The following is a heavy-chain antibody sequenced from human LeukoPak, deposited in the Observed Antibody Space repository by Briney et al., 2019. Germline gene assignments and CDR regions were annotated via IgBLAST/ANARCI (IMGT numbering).Heavy chain of an antibody. J-gene: IGHJ4*02. V-gene: IGHV4-61*02. Sequence: SQTLSLTCTVSGGSISSGSYYWSWIRQPAGKGLEWIGRIYTRGSTNYNPSLKSRVTISVDTSKNQFSLKLSSVTAADTAVYYCARALYGSGSYYKGSSLNYWGQGTLVTVSS. CDR1: GGSISSGSYY. CDR3: ARALYGSGSYYKGSSLNY. D-gene: IGHD3-10*01. CDR2: IYTRGST.